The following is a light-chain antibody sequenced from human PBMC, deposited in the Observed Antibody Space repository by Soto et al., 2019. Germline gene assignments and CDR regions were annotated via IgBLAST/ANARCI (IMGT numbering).Light chain of an antibody. J-gene: IGKJ3*01. CDR1: QSISSY. CDR2: AAS. Sequence: DIQMTQSPSSLSASVGDRVIITCRASQSISSYLNWYQQKLGKAPKLLIYAASSLQSGVPSRFSGSGSGTDFTLTISSLHPEDFATYYCQQSYSSAAFGPGTKVDIK. CDR3: QQSYSSAA. V-gene: IGKV1-39*01.